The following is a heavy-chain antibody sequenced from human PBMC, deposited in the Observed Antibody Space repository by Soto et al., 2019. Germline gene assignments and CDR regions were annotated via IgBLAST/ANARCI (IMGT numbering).Heavy chain of an antibody. CDR2: INPSGGST. V-gene: IGHV1-46*01. Sequence: QVQLLQSGAEVKEPGASLKLCCQTSGYSFTAYYIQWVRHAPGQGLEWMGIINPSGGSTTYAQRFQDRVTMTRDTSTSTVHMELSSLRSEDTAVYYCARDLRYCSGGSCPYSYYGMDVWGRGTTVTVSS. CDR3: ARDLRYCSGGSCPYSYYGMDV. J-gene: IGHJ6*02. CDR1: GYSFTAYY. D-gene: IGHD2-15*01.